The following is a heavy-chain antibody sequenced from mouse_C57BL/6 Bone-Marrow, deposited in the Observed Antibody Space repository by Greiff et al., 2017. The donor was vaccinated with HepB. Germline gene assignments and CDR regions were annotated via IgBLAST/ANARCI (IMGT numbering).Heavy chain of an antibody. CDR2: ISYDGSN. D-gene: IGHD1-1*01. V-gene: IGHV3-6*01. CDR3: GGIYYYGSSDAMDY. Sequence: DVQLQESGPGLVKPSQSLSLTCSVTGYSITSGYYWNWIRQFPGNKLEWMGYISYDGSNNYNPSLKNRISITRDTSKNQFFLKLNSVTTEDTATYYCGGIYYYGSSDAMDYWGQGTSVTVSS. J-gene: IGHJ4*01. CDR1: GYSITSGYY.